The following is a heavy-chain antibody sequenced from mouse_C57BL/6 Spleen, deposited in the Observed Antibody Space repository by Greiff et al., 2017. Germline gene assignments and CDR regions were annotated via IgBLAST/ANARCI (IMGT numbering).Heavy chain of an antibody. CDR2: IDPEDGEN. V-gene: IGHV14-2*01. CDR3: ASRGY. J-gene: IGHJ2*01. Sequence: VQLQQSGAELVKPGASVKLSCTASGFNIKDYNMHWVKQRTEQGLVWIGRIDPEDGENKYAPKFQGKATITADTSSNTAYLQLSSLTSEDPAVYCGASRGYWGQGTTLTVSS. CDR1: GFNIKDYN.